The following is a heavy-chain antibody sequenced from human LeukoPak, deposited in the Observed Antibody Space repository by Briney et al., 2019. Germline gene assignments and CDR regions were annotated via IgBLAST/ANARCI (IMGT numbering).Heavy chain of an antibody. CDR2: ISYDGSNK. D-gene: IGHD3-10*01. CDR1: GFTFSSYG. J-gene: IGHJ4*02. Sequence: GGSLRLSCAASGFTFSSYGMHWVRQAPGKGLEWVAVISYDGSNKYYADSAKGRFTISRDNSKNTLYLQVNSLRAEDTAVYYCANEYSATDFLSSRHRGYYFDYWGQGTLVTVSS. V-gene: IGHV3-30*18. CDR3: ANEYSATDFLSSRHRGYYFDY.